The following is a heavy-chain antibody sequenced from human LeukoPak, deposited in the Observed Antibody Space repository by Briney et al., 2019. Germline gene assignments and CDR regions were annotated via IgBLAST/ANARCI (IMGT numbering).Heavy chain of an antibody. CDR2: ISSSGSTI. V-gene: IGHV3-48*03. D-gene: IGHD3-16*02. CDR3: ARDVYDYVWGSYRLFDY. Sequence: GGSLRLSCEASGFTFSSYEMNWVRQAPGKGLEWVSYISSSGSTIYYADSVQGRFTISRDNAKNSLYLQMNSLRAEDTAVYYCARDVYDYVWGSYRLFDYWGQGTLVTVSS. CDR1: GFTFSSYE. J-gene: IGHJ4*02.